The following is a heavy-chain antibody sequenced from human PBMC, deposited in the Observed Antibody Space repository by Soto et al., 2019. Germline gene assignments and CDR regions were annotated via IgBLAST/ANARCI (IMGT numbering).Heavy chain of an antibody. Sequence: SETLSLTCAVYGGSFSGYYWSWIRQPPGKGLEWIGEINHSGSTNYNPSLKSRVTISVDTSKNQFPLKLSSVTAADTAVYYCARANGWSSSRTLSWFDPWGQGTLVTVSS. V-gene: IGHV4-34*01. CDR3: ARANGWSSSRTLSWFDP. CDR2: INHSGST. D-gene: IGHD6-6*01. CDR1: GGSFSGYY. J-gene: IGHJ5*02.